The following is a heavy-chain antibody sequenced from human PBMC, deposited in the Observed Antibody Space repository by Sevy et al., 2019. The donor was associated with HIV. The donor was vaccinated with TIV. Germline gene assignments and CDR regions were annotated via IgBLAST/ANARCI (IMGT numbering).Heavy chain of an antibody. CDR3: ARFGTTGTTKGNWFDP. V-gene: IGHV4-59*01. Sequence: GSLRLSCAASGFTFSNYGMSWVRQAPGKGLEWIGYIYYSGSTNYNPSLKSRVTISVDTSKNQFSLKLSSVTAADTAVYYCARFGTTGTTKGNWFDPWGQGTLVTVSS. J-gene: IGHJ5*02. D-gene: IGHD1-1*01. CDR2: IYYSGST. CDR1: GFTFSNYG.